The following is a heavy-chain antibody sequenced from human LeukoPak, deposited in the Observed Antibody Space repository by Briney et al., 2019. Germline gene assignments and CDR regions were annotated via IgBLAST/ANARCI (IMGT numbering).Heavy chain of an antibody. V-gene: IGHV4-34*01. D-gene: IGHD4-23*01. J-gene: IGHJ4*02. CDR1: GGSFSGYY. CDR2: INHSGST. CDR3: AVDYGGNSVDY. Sequence: PSETLSLTCAVYGGSFSGYYWSWIRQPPGKGLEWIGEINHSGSTNYNPSLKSRVTISVDTSKNQFSLKLSSVTAADTAVYYCAVDYGGNSVDYWGQGTLVTVSS.